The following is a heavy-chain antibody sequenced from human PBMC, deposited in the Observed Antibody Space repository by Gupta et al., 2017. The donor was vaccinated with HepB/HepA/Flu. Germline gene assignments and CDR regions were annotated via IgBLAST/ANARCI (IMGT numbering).Heavy chain of an antibody. CDR1: GGSISSSSYY. CDR2: IYYSGST. V-gene: IGHV4-39*01. J-gene: IGHJ3*02. CDR3: ARRAGAGTGGAFDI. D-gene: IGHD6-19*01. Sequence: QLQLQESGPGLVKPSETLSLTCTVSGGSISSSSYYWGWIRQPPGKGLEWIGSIYYSGSTYYNPSLKSRVTISVDTSKNQLSLKLSSVTAADTAVYYCARRAGAGTGGAFDIWGQGTMVTVSS.